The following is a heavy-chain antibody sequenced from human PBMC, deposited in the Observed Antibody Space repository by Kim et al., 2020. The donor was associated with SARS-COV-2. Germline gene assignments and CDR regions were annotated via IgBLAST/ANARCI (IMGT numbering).Heavy chain of an antibody. V-gene: IGHV4-59*01. J-gene: IGHJ3*02. Sequence: RKSRVTISVDTSKNQFSLKLSSVTAADTAVYYCARSPPSLGELSSDAFDIWGQGTMVTVSS. D-gene: IGHD3-16*02. CDR3: ARSPPSLGELSSDAFDI.